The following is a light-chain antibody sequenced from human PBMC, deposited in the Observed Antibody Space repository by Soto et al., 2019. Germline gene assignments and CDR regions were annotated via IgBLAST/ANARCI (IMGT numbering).Light chain of an antibody. V-gene: IGKV3-20*01. CDR3: HQYGSSPSYT. CDR1: QSGSSSTY. Sequence: EIVLTQSPGTLSLSPGERATLSCRASQSGSSSTYLVWYQQKPGQAPRLLIYGASSRATGIPDRFSGSGSGTDFTLTISRLEPEDFAVYYCHQYGSSPSYTFGQGTKLEIK. CDR2: GAS. J-gene: IGKJ2*01.